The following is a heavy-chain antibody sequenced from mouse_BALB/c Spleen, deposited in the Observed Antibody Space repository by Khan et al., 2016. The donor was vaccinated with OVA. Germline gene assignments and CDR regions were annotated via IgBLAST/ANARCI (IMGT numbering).Heavy chain of an antibody. CDR1: GYTFTNYG. Sequence: QIQLVQSGPELKKPGETVKISCKASGYTFTNYGMNWVKQAPGKGLKWMGWIYTYTGEPTYADDFKGRFAFSLESSASTVYLQINNLTNEDPATYFCARGSSRAMDYWGQGTSVTVSS. J-gene: IGHJ4*01. CDR2: IYTYTGEP. V-gene: IGHV9-3-1*01. CDR3: ARGSSRAMDY. D-gene: IGHD1-1*01.